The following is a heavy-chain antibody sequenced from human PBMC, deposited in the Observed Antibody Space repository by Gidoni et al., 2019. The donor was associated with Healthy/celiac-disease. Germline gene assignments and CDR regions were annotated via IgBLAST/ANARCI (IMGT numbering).Heavy chain of an antibody. CDR1: GFTFSCYA. Sequence: EVQLLVSGGGLVQLGGSLRLSCAASGFTFSCYAMSGVRQAQGKGLEWVSAISGSGSSTYYEDSVKGRLTISRDNSKNTLYLQMNSLRAEDTAVYYCTKDRSKGVVVAATQFDYWGKGTLVTVSS. CDR2: ISGSGSST. J-gene: IGHJ4*02. CDR3: TKDRSKGVVVAATQFDY. V-gene: IGHV3-23*01. D-gene: IGHD2-15*01.